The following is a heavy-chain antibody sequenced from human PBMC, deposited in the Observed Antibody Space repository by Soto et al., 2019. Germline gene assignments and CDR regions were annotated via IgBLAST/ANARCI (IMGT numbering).Heavy chain of an antibody. J-gene: IGHJ5*01. CDR1: GFTFSSNG. V-gene: IGHV3-30*03. Sequence: QVQLVESGGGVVQPGRSLRLTCAASGFTFSSNGMHWVRQPPGKGLEWVALIAYDGSKTYYGDSVGGRFTISRDNSENTLFLQMNSLRAEDTAVYYCARWVGGSMFDNSGKYDSWGQGTLVTVSS. D-gene: IGHD3-22*01. CDR2: IAYDGSKT. CDR3: ARWVGGSMFDNSGKYDS.